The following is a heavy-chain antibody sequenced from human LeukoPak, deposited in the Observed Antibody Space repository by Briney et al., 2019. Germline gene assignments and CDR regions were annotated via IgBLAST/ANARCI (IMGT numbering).Heavy chain of an antibody. CDR1: GGSISSGGYY. CDR2: IYYSGST. CDR3: AREWFGAPFDP. D-gene: IGHD3-10*01. Sequence: SQTLSLTCTVSGGSISSGGYYWSWIRQRPGKGLEWIGYIYYSGSTYYNPSLKSRVTISVDTSKNQFSLKLSSVTAADTAVYYCAREWFGAPFDPWGQGTLVTVSS. V-gene: IGHV4-31*03. J-gene: IGHJ5*02.